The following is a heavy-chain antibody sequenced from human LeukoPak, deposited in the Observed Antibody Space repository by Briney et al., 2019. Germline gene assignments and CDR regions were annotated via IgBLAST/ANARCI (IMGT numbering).Heavy chain of an antibody. V-gene: IGHV3-30*02. CDR3: VKDGRKYMFDY. Sequence: GGSLRLSCAASGFTFKRYNMHWVRQAPGKGLEWVAFVEDDESSNSYADSVKGRFTISRDNSKSTVYLQMNSLRPEDTAVYYCVKDGRKYMFDYWGQGILVTVPS. CDR1: GFTFKRYN. J-gene: IGHJ4*02. CDR2: VEDDESSN. D-gene: IGHD1-1*01.